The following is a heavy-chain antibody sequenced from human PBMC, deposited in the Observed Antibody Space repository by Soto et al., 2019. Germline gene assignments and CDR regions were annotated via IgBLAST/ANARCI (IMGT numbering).Heavy chain of an antibody. CDR1: GFIFSNYW. Sequence: PGGSLRLSCAASGFIFSNYWMTWVRQAPGKGLVWVSRINSDGSSTSYADSVKGRFTISRDNAKNTLYLQMNSLRAEDTAVYYCAREAPNWNPDYWGQGTLVTVSS. CDR2: INSDGSST. D-gene: IGHD1-1*01. J-gene: IGHJ4*02. CDR3: AREAPNWNPDY. V-gene: IGHV3-74*01.